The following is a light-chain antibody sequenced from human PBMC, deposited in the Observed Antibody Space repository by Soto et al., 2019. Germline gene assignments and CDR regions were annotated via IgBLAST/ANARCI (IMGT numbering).Light chain of an antibody. V-gene: IGLV1-36*01. CDR1: SSNIGRNA. CDR2: YDD. J-gene: IGLJ3*02. CDR3: ATWDDSLNGWV. Sequence: QSVLTQPPSVSEAPRQKVTISCSGSSSNIGRNAVNWYQQFPGKAPRLLVYYDDLLPSGVSDRFSGSRSGTSASLAISGLQSEDEADYYCATWDDSLNGWVFCGGTKLTVL.